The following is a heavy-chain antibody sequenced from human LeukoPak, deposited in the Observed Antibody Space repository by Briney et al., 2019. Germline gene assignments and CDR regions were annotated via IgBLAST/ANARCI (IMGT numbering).Heavy chain of an antibody. J-gene: IGHJ6*02. CDR3: ARVAADFWSGYYGMDV. CDR1: GFTFSSYG. V-gene: IGHV3-48*02. Sequence: PGGSLRLSCAASGFTFSSYGMHWVRQAPGKGLEWVSYISSSSSTIYYADSVKGRFTISRDNAKNSLYLQMNSLRDEDTAVYYCARVAADFWSGYYGMDVWGQGTTVTVSS. CDR2: ISSSSSTI. D-gene: IGHD3-3*01.